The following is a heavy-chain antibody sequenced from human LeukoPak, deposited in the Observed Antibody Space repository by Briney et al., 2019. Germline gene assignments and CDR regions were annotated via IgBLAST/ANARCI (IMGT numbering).Heavy chain of an antibody. V-gene: IGHV4-59*08. J-gene: IGHJ4*02. Sequence: SQTLSLTCTVSGGSISNYYWTWIRQPPGKGLEWIGDIYYSGSTNYNPSLKSRVTISVDTSKNQFSLNLSSVTAADTAVYYCARRDGDYDGAHFDYWGQGNLVTVSS. CDR1: GGSISNYY. CDR2: IYYSGST. D-gene: IGHD4-17*01. CDR3: ARRDGDYDGAHFDY.